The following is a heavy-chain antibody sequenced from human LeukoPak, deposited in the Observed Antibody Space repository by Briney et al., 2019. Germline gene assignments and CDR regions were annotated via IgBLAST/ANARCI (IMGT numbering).Heavy chain of an antibody. CDR3: ARLKLGAYFDL. D-gene: IGHD3-16*01. Sequence: SETLSLTCTVSGGSISTYHWSWIRQAPGRGLEWIGYIYYSGNTNYNPSLKSRVTISVDMSKDQFSLRLRSVSAADTAVYYCARLKLGAYFDLWGRGTLVTVSS. CDR2: IYYSGNT. J-gene: IGHJ2*01. V-gene: IGHV4-59*08. CDR1: GGSISTYH.